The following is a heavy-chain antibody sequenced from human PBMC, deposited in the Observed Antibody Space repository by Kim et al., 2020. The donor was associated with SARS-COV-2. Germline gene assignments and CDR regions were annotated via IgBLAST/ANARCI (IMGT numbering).Heavy chain of an antibody. CDR2: IIPIFGTA. V-gene: IGHV1-69*13. CDR1: GGTFSSYA. Sequence: SVKVSCKASGGTFSSYAISWVRQAPGQGLEWMGGIIPIFGTANYAQKFQGRVTITADESTSTAYMELSSLRSEDTAVYYCARASGRSRISSWYYYYGMDVWGQGTTVTVSS. CDR3: ARASGRSRISSWYYYYGMDV. J-gene: IGHJ6*02. D-gene: IGHD6-13*01.